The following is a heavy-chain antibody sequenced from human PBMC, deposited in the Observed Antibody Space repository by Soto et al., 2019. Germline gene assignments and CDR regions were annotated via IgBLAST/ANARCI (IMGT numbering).Heavy chain of an antibody. CDR2: ISYAGTT. D-gene: IGHD2-15*01. J-gene: IGHJ4*02. CDR3: SRGILV. V-gene: IGHV4-31*03. Sequence: QVQLQESGPGLVKPSQTLSLTCTVSGGSMNSGGYCWSWIRQHPGEGLGWIGCISYAGTTSYNPSLSSRGIISVDTAKNQSSLKLTSVTAASTAVYYCSRGILVWGQGTLITVSS. CDR1: GGSMNSGGYC.